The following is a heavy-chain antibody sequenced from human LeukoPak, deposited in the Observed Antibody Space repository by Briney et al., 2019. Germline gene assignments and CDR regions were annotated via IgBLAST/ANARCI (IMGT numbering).Heavy chain of an antibody. D-gene: IGHD1-26*01. V-gene: IGHV4-59*08. CDR2: IFFSGST. Sequence: PSETLPLTCTVSGVSISSYYWSWIRQPPGKGLEWIGYIFFSGSTIYNPSLRSRFTISADTSENHFSLRLRSVTAADTAVYYCARLAATSGSDYPADWGHGTLVTVSS. CDR3: ARLAATSGSDYPAD. CDR1: GVSISSYY. J-gene: IGHJ4*01.